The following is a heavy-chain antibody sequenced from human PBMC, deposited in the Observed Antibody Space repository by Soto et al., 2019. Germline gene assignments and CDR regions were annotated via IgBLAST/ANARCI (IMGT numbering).Heavy chain of an antibody. J-gene: IGHJ5*02. Sequence: GGSLRLSCAASGFTFSTYSMNWVRQAPGKGLEWVSYISSSGSTIYYADSVKGRFTISRDSAKNSLYLQMNSLRAEDTAVYYCTRGSSSWQNWFDPWGQGTLVTVSS. CDR3: TRGSSSWQNWFDP. V-gene: IGHV3-48*01. D-gene: IGHD6-13*01. CDR1: GFTFSTYS. CDR2: ISSSGSTI.